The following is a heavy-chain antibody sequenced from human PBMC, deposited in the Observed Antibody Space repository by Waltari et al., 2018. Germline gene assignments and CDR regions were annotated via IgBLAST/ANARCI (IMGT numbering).Heavy chain of an antibody. Sequence: EVQLVESGGALVQPGRSLRLSCAASGFTFEDYGINWVRQAPGKGLEWVAGISWNSGTLGYADSVKGRFTISRDNAKNAVYLQMDRLRAADTALYFCAKVLDTIAVTGSLDSWGQGTLVTVSS. D-gene: IGHD6-19*01. V-gene: IGHV3-9*01. CDR3: AKVLDTIAVTGSLDS. J-gene: IGHJ4*02. CDR1: GFTFEDYG. CDR2: ISWNSGTL.